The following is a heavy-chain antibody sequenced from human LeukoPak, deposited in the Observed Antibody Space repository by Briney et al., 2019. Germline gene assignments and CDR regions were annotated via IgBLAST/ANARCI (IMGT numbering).Heavy chain of an antibody. CDR2: ISAYNGNT. CDR3: AKVAVANPVDI. D-gene: IGHD6-19*01. CDR1: GYTFTSYG. V-gene: IGHV1-18*01. J-gene: IGHJ3*02. Sequence: ASVKVSCKASGYTFTSYGINWVRQAPGQGLEWMGWISAYNGNTNYAQKLQGRVTMTTDTSTSTAYMELRSLRSDDTAVYYCAKVAVANPVDIWGQGTMVTVSS.